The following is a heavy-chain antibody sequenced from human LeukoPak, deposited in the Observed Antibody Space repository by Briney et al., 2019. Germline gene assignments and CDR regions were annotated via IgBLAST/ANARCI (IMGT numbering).Heavy chain of an antibody. D-gene: IGHD3-3*01. CDR2: IYYSGST. V-gene: IGHV4-39*07. J-gene: IGHJ4*02. CDR1: GGSISSSSYY. CDR3: ARVPGTIFGVVLSVGFDY. Sequence: SSETLSLTCTVSGGSISSSSYYWGWIRQPPGKGLEWIGSIYYSGSTYYNPSLKSRVTISVDTSKNQFSLKLSSVTAADTAVYYCARVPGTIFGVVLSVGFDYWGQGTLVTVSS.